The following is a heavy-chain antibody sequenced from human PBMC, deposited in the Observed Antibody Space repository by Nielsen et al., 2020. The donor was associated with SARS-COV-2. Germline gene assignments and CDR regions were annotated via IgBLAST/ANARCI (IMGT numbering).Heavy chain of an antibody. D-gene: IGHD3-3*02. J-gene: IGHJ4*02. CDR1: GDSMSSSDYY. CDR3: ARLNRRILTPLALASLRFDF. V-gene: IGHV4-39*01. CDR2: IYYSGIT. Sequence: SETLSLTCNVSGDSMSSSDYYWAFHRQPPGRGLEWVGSIYYSGITYYNPSLKRRVTMSVDTSKNQFSLRLNSVTAADTAVYYCARLNRRILTPLALASLRFDFWGQGALVTVSS.